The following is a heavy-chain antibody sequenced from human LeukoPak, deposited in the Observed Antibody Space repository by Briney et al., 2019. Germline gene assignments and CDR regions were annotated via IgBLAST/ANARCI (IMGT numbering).Heavy chain of an antibody. CDR2: IYYSAST. J-gene: IGHJ4*02. CDR3: ARDRYYYGSGSYNYFDY. Sequence: PSETLSLTCTVSGGSISSSPYSWGWVRQPPGRGLGWIGTIYYSASTYYNPSLKSPVTISVDTSKNQFSLKLSSVTAADTAVYYCARDRYYYGSGSYNYFDYWGQGTLVTVSS. V-gene: IGHV4-39*07. CDR1: GGSISSSPYS. D-gene: IGHD3-10*01.